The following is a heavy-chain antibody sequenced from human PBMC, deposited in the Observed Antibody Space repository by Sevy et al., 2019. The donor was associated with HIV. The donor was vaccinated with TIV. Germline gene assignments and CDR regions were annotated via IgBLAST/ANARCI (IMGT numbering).Heavy chain of an antibody. CDR3: ARDFTIFGVVSGIDY. Sequence: GGSLRLSCAASGFNFRTYSMNWVRQAPGKGLEWLSSISDDSRYIYYSDSVKGRFTISRANAKNLLFLQMNNLRVEDTAIYYCARDFTIFGVVSGIDYWGQGNLVTVSP. J-gene: IGHJ4*01. CDR2: ISDDSRYI. D-gene: IGHD3-3*01. V-gene: IGHV3-21*04. CDR1: GFNFRTYS.